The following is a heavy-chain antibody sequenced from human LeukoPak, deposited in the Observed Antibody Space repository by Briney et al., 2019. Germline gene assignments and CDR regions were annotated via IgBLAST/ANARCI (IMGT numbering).Heavy chain of an antibody. CDR2: IWYDGSNK. CDR3: ARDGDDCSSTSCYPDY. D-gene: IGHD2-2*01. J-gene: IGHJ4*02. CDR1: GFTFSSYG. Sequence: GRSLRLSCAASGFTFSSYGMHWVRQSPGKGLEWVAVIWYDGSNKYYADSVKGRFTISRDNSKNTLYLQMNSLRAEDTAVYYCARDGDDCSSTSCYPDYWGQGTLVTVSS. V-gene: IGHV3-33*01.